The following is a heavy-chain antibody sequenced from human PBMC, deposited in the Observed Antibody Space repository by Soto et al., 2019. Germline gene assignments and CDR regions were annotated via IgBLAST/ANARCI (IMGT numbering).Heavy chain of an antibody. CDR1: GDSVSSNSAA. Sequence: KQSQTLSLTCAISGDSVSSNSAAWNWIRQSPSRGLEWLGRTYYRSKWYNDYAVSVKSRITINPDTSKNQFSLQLNSVTPEDTAVYYCAREGAAAGHYYYGMDVWGQGTTVTVSS. CDR3: AREGAAAGHYYYGMDV. V-gene: IGHV6-1*01. CDR2: TYYRSKWYN. D-gene: IGHD6-13*01. J-gene: IGHJ6*02.